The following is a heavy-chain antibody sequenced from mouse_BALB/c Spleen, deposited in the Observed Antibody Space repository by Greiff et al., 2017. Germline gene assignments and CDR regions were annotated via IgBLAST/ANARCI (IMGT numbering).Heavy chain of an antibody. Sequence: EVQLQQSGAELVRSGASVKLSCTASGFNIKDYYMHWVKQWPEQGLEWIGWIDPENGDTEYAPKFQGKATMTADTSSNTAYLQLSSLTSEDTAVYYCNAEYGNRAWFAYWGQGTLVTVSA. CDR3: NAEYGNRAWFAY. V-gene: IGHV14-4*02. CDR1: GFNIKDYY. D-gene: IGHD2-10*02. CDR2: IDPENGDT. J-gene: IGHJ3*01.